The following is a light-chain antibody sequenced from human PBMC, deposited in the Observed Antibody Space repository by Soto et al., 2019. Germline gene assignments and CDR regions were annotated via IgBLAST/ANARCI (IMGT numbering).Light chain of an antibody. CDR1: QSVLYSSDNKNY. CDR2: WAS. CDR3: QQYYSNPLT. V-gene: IGKV4-1*01. J-gene: IGKJ4*01. Sequence: DIVMTQSPDSLAVSLGESATINCKSSQSVLYSSDNKNYLAWYQQNPGQPPKLLIYWASTRESGVPDRFSGSRSGTDFTLTISSLQAEDVAVYYCQQYYSNPLTFGGGTKVDI.